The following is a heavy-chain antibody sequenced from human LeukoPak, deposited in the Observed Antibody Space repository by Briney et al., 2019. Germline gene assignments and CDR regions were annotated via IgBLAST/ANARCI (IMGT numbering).Heavy chain of an antibody. CDR1: GFTFSSYT. Sequence: GGSLRLSCAASGFTFSSYTMNWVRQAPGKGLEWVSYISSSSSYIYYADSVKGRFTISRDNAENSLYLQMNSLRAEDTAVYYCARGSERYCSGGGCYYGMDVWGQGTTVTVSS. CDR2: ISSSSSYI. J-gene: IGHJ6*01. V-gene: IGHV3-21*01. D-gene: IGHD2-15*01. CDR3: ARGSERYCSGGGCYYGMDV.